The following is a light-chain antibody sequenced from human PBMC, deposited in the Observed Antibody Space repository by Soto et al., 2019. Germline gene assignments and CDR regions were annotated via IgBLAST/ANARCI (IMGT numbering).Light chain of an antibody. V-gene: IGKV1-39*01. CDR2: TAS. CDR3: QQSYSTPPDT. Sequence: DIQMTQSPSSLSASVGARVTITCRASQSISNRLNWYQQKPGRAPKLLIYTASTLQSGVPSRFSGSGSGTDFTLTISCLQPDDSATYYCQQSYSTPPDTFGQGTKLEIK. CDR1: QSISNR. J-gene: IGKJ2*01.